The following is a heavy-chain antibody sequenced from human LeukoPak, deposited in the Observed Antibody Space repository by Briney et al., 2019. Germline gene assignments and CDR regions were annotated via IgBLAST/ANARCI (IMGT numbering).Heavy chain of an antibody. CDR1: GGSISSSSYY. D-gene: IGHD3-10*01. V-gene: IGHV4-39*07. CDR2: IYYSGST. Sequence: PSETLSLTCTVSGGSISSSSYYWGWIRQPPGKGLEWIGSIYYSGSTYYNPSLKSRVTTSVDTSKNQFSLKLSSVTAADTAVYYCAREFRITMVRGVSLPVDYYYGMDVWGQGTTVTVSS. CDR3: AREFRITMVRGVSLPVDYYYGMDV. J-gene: IGHJ6*02.